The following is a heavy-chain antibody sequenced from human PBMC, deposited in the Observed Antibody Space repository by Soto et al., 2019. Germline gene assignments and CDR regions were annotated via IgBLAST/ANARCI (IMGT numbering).Heavy chain of an antibody. V-gene: IGHV4-4*02. Sequence: SETLSLTCAGSSGSISISNWWGWVRQPPGKGLEWIGEIYHSGNTNYNPSLKSRVTISVDKSKNQFSLKLSSVTAADTAVYYCARGFGVVITGPWFDPWGQGTLVTVSS. CDR3: ARGFGVVITGPWFDP. J-gene: IGHJ5*02. CDR2: IYHSGNT. D-gene: IGHD3-3*01. CDR1: SGSISISNW.